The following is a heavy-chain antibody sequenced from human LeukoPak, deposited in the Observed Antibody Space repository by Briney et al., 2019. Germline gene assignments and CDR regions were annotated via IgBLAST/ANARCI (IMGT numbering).Heavy chain of an antibody. CDR2: INPSGGST. CDR1: GYTFTSYY. D-gene: IGHD3-16*02. J-gene: IGHJ4*02. Sequence: ASVKVSCKASGYTFTSYYMHWVRQAPGQGLEWMGIINPSGGSTSYAQKFQGRVTMTRDMSTSTVYMELSSLRSEDTAMYYCARGPGVITFGGVIPLGVDFDYWGQGTLVTVSS. CDR3: ARGPGVITFGGVIPLGVDFDY. V-gene: IGHV1-46*01.